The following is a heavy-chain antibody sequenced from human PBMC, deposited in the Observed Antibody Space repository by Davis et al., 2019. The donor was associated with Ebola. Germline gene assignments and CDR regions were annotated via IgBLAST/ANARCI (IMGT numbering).Heavy chain of an antibody. V-gene: IGHV4-59*01. D-gene: IGHD5-12*01. CDR3: ARGGKYSGYDYDY. Sequence: PSETLSLTCTVSGGSISSYYWSWIRQPPGKGLEWIGYIYYSGSTNYNPSLKSQVTISVDTSKNQFSLKLSSVTAADTAVYYCARGGKYSGYDYDYWGQGTLVTVSS. CDR2: IYYSGST. CDR1: GGSISSYY. J-gene: IGHJ4*02.